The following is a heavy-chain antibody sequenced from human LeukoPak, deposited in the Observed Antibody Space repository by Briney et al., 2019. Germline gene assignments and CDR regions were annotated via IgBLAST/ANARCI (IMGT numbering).Heavy chain of an antibody. J-gene: IGHJ3*02. CDR3: ARRVFFAFDI. CDR2: IKQDGGEK. V-gene: IGHV3-7*01. CDR1: GFTFSTYW. Sequence: GGSLRLSCAASGFTFSTYWMTWVRQPPGKGLEWVANIKQDGGEKYYVDSVKGRFTTSRDNAQNSLYLQMNSLRAEDTAVYYCARRVFFAFDIWGRGTMVTVS. D-gene: IGHD3-3*01.